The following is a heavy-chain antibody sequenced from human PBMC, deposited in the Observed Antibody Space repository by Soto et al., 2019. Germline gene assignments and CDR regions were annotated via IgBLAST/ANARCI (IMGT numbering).Heavy chain of an antibody. CDR1: GGSISSGGYY. V-gene: IGHV4-31*03. CDR2: IYYSGST. Sequence: QVQLQESGPGLVKPSQTLSLTCTVSGGSISSGGYYWSWIRXHPGKGLEWIGYIYYSGSTYYNPSLKSRVTISVDTSKNQFSLKLSSVTAADTAVYYCARDGLQSGYGMDVWGQGTTVTVSS. D-gene: IGHD2-15*01. CDR3: ARDGLQSGYGMDV. J-gene: IGHJ6*02.